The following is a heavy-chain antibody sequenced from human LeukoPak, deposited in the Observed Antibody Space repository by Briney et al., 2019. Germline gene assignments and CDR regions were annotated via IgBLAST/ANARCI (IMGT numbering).Heavy chain of an antibody. CDR2: IYSGGTT. D-gene: IGHD3-10*01. V-gene: IGHV3-53*01. CDR1: GFTFTSYS. Sequence: GGSLRLSCAASGFTFTSYSMNWVRQAPGKGLEWVSVIYSGGTTYYADSIKGRFTISRDNSKNTLYLQMNSLRAEDTAIYYCAKDTRWFGELFDYWGQGTLVTVSS. CDR3: AKDTRWFGELFDY. J-gene: IGHJ4*02.